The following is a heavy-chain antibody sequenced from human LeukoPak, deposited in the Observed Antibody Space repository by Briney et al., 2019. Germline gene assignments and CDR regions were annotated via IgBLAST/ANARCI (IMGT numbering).Heavy chain of an antibody. D-gene: IGHD4-23*01. CDR1: GYTFTSYA. J-gene: IGHJ5*02. Sequence: GASVKVSCKASGYTFTSYAMHWVRQAPGQRLEWMGWSNAGNGNTKYSQEFQGRITMTRDMSTSTDYMELSSLRSEDTAVYYCARDNSVEDRAWWFDPWGQGTLVTVSS. CDR2: SNAGNGNT. CDR3: ARDNSVEDRAWWFDP. V-gene: IGHV1-3*02.